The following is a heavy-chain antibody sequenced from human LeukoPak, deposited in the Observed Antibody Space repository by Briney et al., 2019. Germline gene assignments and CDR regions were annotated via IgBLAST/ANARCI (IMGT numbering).Heavy chain of an antibody. Sequence: PGGSLRLSCAASGFTFSSYWMSWVRQAPGKGLEWVANIKQDGSEKYYVDSVKGRFTISRDNAKNSLYLQMNSLRAEDTAVYYCARDPYSSGWPSYYYSGMDVWGQGTTVTVSS. CDR3: ARDPYSSGWPSYYYSGMDV. J-gene: IGHJ6*02. V-gene: IGHV3-7*01. CDR2: IKQDGSEK. D-gene: IGHD6-19*01. CDR1: GFTFSSYW.